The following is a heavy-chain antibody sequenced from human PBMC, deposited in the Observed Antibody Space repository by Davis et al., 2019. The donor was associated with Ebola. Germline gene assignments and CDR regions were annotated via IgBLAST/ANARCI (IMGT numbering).Heavy chain of an antibody. D-gene: IGHD4-17*01. CDR2: LGTSADT. Sequence: LSLTCAASGFVFSNYVMSWVRQAPGKGLEWVSTLGTSADTYYADSVKGRLSVSRDNSKNTVYLQMHSLRVEDTAIYYCAKDNYAVTIMVGAFDIWGQGTVVTVSS. CDR3: AKDNYAVTIMVGAFDI. V-gene: IGHV3-23*01. CDR1: GFVFSNYV. J-gene: IGHJ3*02.